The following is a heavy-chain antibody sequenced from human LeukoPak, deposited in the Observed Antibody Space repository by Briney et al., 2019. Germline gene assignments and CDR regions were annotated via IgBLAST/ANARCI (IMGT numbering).Heavy chain of an antibody. V-gene: IGHV3-53*01. CDR3: GRLTS. Sequence: HPGESLRLSCAASGFTVSTNYMSWVRQAPGKGLEWVSVISSGGNTYYADSVKGRFTISRDNSKNAMYLQMNSLRAEDTAVYYCGRLTSWGQGTLVTVSS. CDR1: GFTVSTNY. D-gene: IGHD4/OR15-4a*01. J-gene: IGHJ4*02. CDR2: ISSGGNT.